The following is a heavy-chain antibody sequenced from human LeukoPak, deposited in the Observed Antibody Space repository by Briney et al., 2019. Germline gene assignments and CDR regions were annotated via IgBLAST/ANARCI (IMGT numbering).Heavy chain of an antibody. CDR2: IESNGRST. CDR1: GFTFSSFW. CDR3: AREVIAVAGSGYYYYMDV. Sequence: GGSLRLSCAASGFTFSSFWMHWVRQAPRKGLVWVSRIESNGRSTSYADSVRGRMTISRDNARNTLYLQMSSLRADDTAVYYCAREVIAVAGSGYYYYMDVWGKGTTVTVSS. V-gene: IGHV3-74*01. J-gene: IGHJ6*03. D-gene: IGHD6-19*01.